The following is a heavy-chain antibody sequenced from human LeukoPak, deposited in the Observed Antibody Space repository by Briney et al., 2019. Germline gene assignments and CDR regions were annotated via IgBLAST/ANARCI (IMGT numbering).Heavy chain of an antibody. CDR1: GYTFTAYY. J-gene: IGHJ4*02. CDR3: ARHFGDAYRRSFDF. Sequence: GASVKVSCKASGYTFTAYYMHWVRQAPGQGLEWMGWINPNSGGTDYAQKFQGRVTMTRDTSISTAYMELKWLGSDDTAVYYCARHFGDAYRRSFDFWGQGTLVTVSS. D-gene: IGHD5-24*01. CDR2: INPNSGGT. V-gene: IGHV1-2*02.